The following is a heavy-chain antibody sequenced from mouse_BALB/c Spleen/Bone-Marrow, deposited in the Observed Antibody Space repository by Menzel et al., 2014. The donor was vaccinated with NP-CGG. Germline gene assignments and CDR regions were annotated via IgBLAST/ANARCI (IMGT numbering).Heavy chain of an antibody. V-gene: IGHV7-3*02. D-gene: IGHD2-1*01. CDR1: GFTFTDYY. Sequence: EVKLMESGGGLVQPGGSLRLSCATSGFTFTDYYMSWVRQPPGKALEWLGFIRNKANGYTTEYSASVKGRFTISRDNSQSILYLQMNTLRAEDSATYYCARVINYGNSWYFDGWGAGTMVTVSS. J-gene: IGHJ1*01. CDR2: IRNKANGYTT. CDR3: ARVINYGNSWYFDG.